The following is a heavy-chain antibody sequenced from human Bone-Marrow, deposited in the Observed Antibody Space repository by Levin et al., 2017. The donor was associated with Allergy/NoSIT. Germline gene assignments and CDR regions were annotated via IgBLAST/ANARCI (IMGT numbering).Heavy chain of an antibody. CDR2: INHSGST. CDR3: ARGSGDIVVVVAARYYYYMDV. V-gene: IGHV4-34*01. D-gene: IGHD2-15*01. CDR1: GGSFSGYY. Sequence: SETLSLTCAVYGGSFSGYYWSWIRQPPGKGLEWIGEINHSGSTNYNPSLKSRVTISVDTSKNQFSLKLSSVTAADTAVYYCARGSGDIVVVVAARYYYYMDVWGKGTTVTVSS. J-gene: IGHJ6*03.